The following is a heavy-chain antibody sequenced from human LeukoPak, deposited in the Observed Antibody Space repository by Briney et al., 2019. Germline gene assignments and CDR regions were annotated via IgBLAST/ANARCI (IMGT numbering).Heavy chain of an antibody. CDR1: GDSINSYY. CDR2: IYHSGST. J-gene: IGHJ5*02. CDR3: ARGRGGGGTSNNWFDP. V-gene: IGHV4-59*01. Sequence: SETLSLTCSVSGDSINSYYWIWIRQSPGRGLEYIGYIYHSGSTNYNPSLRSRVTMSVDTSKNQFSLRLTSVSAADTAVYYCARGRGGGGTSNNWFDPWGQGTHVIVSS. D-gene: IGHD2-15*01.